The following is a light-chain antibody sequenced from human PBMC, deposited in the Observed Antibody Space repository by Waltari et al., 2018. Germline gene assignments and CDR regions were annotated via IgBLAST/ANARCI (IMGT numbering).Light chain of an antibody. Sequence: EIVLTQSPGNLSLSPGERATLSCRASQSVSSSYLAWYQQKPGQAPRLRIYGASSRATGIPDRFSGSGSGTDFTLTISSLEPEDFAVYYCQQYGSSPRTFGQGTKLEIK. CDR3: QQYGSSPRT. V-gene: IGKV3-20*01. CDR2: GAS. CDR1: QSVSSSY. J-gene: IGKJ2*01.